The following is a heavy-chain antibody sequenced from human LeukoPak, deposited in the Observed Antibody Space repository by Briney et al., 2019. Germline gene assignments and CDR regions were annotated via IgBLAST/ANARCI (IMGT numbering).Heavy chain of an antibody. Sequence: SETLSLTCTVSGGYISSYYWSWIRQPPGEGLEWIGYIYYSGSTNYNPSLKSRVTISVDTSKNQFSLKLSSVTAADTAVYYCARERRGGNSDWGQGTLVTVSS. CDR2: IYYSGST. J-gene: IGHJ4*02. D-gene: IGHD4-23*01. V-gene: IGHV4-59*01. CDR3: ARERRGGNSD. CDR1: GGYISSYY.